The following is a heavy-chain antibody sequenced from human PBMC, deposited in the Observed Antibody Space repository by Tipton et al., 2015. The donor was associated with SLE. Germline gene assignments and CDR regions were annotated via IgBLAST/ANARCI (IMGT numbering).Heavy chain of an antibody. CDR2: IYFSGTT. J-gene: IGHJ5*02. Sequence: TLSLTCTVSGGSISSYYWSWIRQPPGKGLEWIGYIYFSGTTNYNSFLKSRVTMSVDTSKNQFSLRLTSVIAADTAVYYCARLHGYSYGLNWFDPWGQGTLISVSS. D-gene: IGHD5-18*01. CDR1: GGSISSYY. CDR3: ARLHGYSYGLNWFDP. V-gene: IGHV4-59*12.